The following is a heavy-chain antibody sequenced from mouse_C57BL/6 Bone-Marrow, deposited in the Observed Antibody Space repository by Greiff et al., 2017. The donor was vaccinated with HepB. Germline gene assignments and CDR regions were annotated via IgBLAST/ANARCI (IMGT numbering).Heavy chain of an antibody. J-gene: IGHJ4*01. CDR2: IDPEDGET. CDR3: ALYYGNFYAMDY. CDR1: GFNIKDYY. Sequence: VHVKQSGAELVKPGASVKLSCTASGFNIKDYYMHWVRQRTEQGLEWIGRIDPEDGETKYAPKFQGKATITADTSSNTAYLQLSNLTSEDTAVYYCALYYGNFYAMDYWGQGTSVTVSS. D-gene: IGHD2-1*01. V-gene: IGHV14-2*01.